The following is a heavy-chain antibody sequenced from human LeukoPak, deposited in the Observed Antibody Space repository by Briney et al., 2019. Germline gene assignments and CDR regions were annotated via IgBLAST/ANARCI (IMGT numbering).Heavy chain of an antibody. Sequence: ASVKVSCKASGGTFSSYAISWVRQAPGQGLEWMGGIIPIFGTANYAQKFQGRVTITADESTSTAYMELSSLRSEDTAVYYCAREGYSYGRAIDYWGQGTLVTVSS. J-gene: IGHJ4*02. CDR1: GGTFSSYA. D-gene: IGHD5-18*01. CDR3: AREGYSYGRAIDY. CDR2: IIPIFGTA. V-gene: IGHV1-69*13.